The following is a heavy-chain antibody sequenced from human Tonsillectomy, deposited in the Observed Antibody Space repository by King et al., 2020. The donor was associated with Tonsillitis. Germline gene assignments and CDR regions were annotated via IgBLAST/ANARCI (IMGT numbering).Heavy chain of an antibody. CDR1: GDSISSGSYY. Sequence: VQLQESGPGLVKPSQTLSLTCTVSGDSISSGSYYWSWIRQPAGKGLEWIGRIYTSGSTSYNPSLTSRVTISVDTSKNQFSLMLSSVTAADTAVYYCAGTDCGGDCYPQRGLDYWGQGTLVTVSS. J-gene: IGHJ4*02. CDR2: IYTSGST. CDR3: AGTDCGGDCYPQRGLDY. V-gene: IGHV4-61*02. D-gene: IGHD2-21*02.